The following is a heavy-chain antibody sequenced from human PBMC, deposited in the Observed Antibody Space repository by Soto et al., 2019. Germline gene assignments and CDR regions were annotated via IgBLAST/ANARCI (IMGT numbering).Heavy chain of an antibody. CDR1: GGSTNSRSDY. CDR3: ARQPRGPGYGERGLYFDH. J-gene: IGHJ4*02. CDR2: VYYSGST. Sequence: WETLSLTCTVSGGSTNSRSDYWGWIRQPPGRGLEWIGSVYYSGSTHDNPSLQSRVSISVDTSRNQFSLNLISVTAADTAVYFCARQPRGPGYGERGLYFDHWGQGTLVTVPS. D-gene: IGHD3-16*01. V-gene: IGHV4-39*01.